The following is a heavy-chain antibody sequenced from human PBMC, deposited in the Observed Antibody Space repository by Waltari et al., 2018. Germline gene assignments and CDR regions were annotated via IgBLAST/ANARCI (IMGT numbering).Heavy chain of an antibody. CDR1: GGSISSSSYY. J-gene: IGHJ2*01. CDR2: IHYSGSN. D-gene: IGHD3-10*01. Sequence: QLQLQESGPGLVKPSETLSLTCTVSGGSISSSSYYWGWIRQPPGKGLEWIGGIHYSGSNYYTPSHKSRVTISVDTSRNQYSLKLSSVSAADTAVYYCARQYYGSGMGDVDLWGRGTLVTVSS. V-gene: IGHV4-39*01. CDR3: ARQYYGSGMGDVDL.